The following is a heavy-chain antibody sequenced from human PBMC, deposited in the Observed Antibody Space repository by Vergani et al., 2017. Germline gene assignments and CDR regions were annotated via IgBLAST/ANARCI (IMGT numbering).Heavy chain of an antibody. CDR2: IYTSGST. V-gene: IGHV4-4*07. CDR3: AREGIAVPYNWFDP. Sequence: QVQLQESGPGLLKPSETLSLTCTVSGGSFSSYYWSWIRQPAGKGLEWIGRIYTSGSTNYNPPLKSRVTMSVDTSKNQFSLKLSSVTAADTAVYYCAREGIAVPYNWFDPWGQGTLVTVSS. J-gene: IGHJ5*02. D-gene: IGHD6-19*01. CDR1: GGSFSSYY.